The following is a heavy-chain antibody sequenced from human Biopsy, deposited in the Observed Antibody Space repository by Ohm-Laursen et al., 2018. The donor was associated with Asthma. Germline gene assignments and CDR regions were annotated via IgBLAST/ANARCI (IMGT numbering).Heavy chain of an antibody. CDR2: IYSGGTS. CDR3: ARGDSSNWSHYYFDY. V-gene: IGHV3-53*01. CDR1: GFAVSRDY. Sequence: GSLRLSCAASGFAVSRDYMFWVRQAPGKGLEWVSVIYSGGTSHTADSVRGRFTISRDYSTNTLYLQMHSLRAEDTAVYYCARGDSSNWSHYYFDYWGQGTLVTVSS. D-gene: IGHD3-22*01. J-gene: IGHJ4*02.